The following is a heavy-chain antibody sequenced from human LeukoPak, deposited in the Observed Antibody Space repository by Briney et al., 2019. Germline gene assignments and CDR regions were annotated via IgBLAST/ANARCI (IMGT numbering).Heavy chain of an antibody. CDR2: ISWNSGSI. D-gene: IGHD2-15*01. Sequence: GGSLRLSCAASGFTFDDYAMHWVRQAPGKGLEWVSGISWNSGSIGYADSVKGRFTISRDNAKNSLYLQMNSLRAEDTALYYCAGQVVVVAATDWFGPWGQGTLVTVSS. CDR3: AGQVVVVAATDWFGP. J-gene: IGHJ5*02. V-gene: IGHV3-9*01. CDR1: GFTFDDYA.